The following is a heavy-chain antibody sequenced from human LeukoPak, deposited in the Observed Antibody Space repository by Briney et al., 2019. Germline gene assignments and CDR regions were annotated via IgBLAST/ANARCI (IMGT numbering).Heavy chain of an antibody. J-gene: IGHJ6*03. CDR1: GGTFRTYS. V-gene: IGHV1-69*05. CDR2: IIPIFGTP. CDR3: ARVDRYHFYLDV. Sequence: SVKVSCEASGGTFRTYSVTWVRQAPGQGLEWMGGIIPIFGTPNYAQKFQGRVKVTTDDATGTAYMELSSLMSEDTAIYYCARVDRYHFYLDVWGKGTPVTVSS.